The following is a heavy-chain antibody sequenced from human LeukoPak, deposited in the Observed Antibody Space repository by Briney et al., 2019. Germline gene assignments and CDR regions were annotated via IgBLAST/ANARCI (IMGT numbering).Heavy chain of an antibody. D-gene: IGHD7-27*01. CDR1: GFTFSSYE. V-gene: IGHV3-48*03. CDR2: ITDSGSTI. Sequence: GGSLRLSCAASGFTFSSYEMNWVRQAPGKGLEWVSYITDSGSTIYYADSVKGRFTISRDNSRNTLYVQMNSLRAEDTAVYYCARDRNWGAYDIWGQGTMVTVSS. J-gene: IGHJ3*02. CDR3: ARDRNWGAYDI.